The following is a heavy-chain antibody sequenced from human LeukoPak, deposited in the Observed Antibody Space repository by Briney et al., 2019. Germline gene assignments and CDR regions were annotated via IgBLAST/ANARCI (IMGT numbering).Heavy chain of an antibody. CDR2: IIPLSGTV. CDR1: GGTFSDYA. D-gene: IGHD6-6*01. CDR3: ARGDYGSSLGGTYYYYYMDV. J-gene: IGHJ6*03. Sequence: GASVKVSCKASGGTFSDYAINWVRQAPGQGLEWMGGIIPLSGTVNYAQKFQGRVTITADESATTVYMDLSSLRSEDTAVYFCARGDYGSSLGGTYYYYYMDVWGKGTTVTVSS. V-gene: IGHV1-69*13.